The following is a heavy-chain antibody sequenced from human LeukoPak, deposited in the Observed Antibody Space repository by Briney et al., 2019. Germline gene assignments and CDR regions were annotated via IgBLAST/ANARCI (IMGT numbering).Heavy chain of an antibody. CDR3: ARQREQWLVFDY. CDR2: IYYSGST. Sequence: PSETLSLTCAVSGGSVTSGNWWSWVRQPPGKGLEWIGSIYYSGSTYYNPSLKSRVTISVDTSKNQFSLKLSSVTAADTAVYYCARQREQWLVFDYWGQGTLVTVPS. CDR1: GGSVTSGNW. V-gene: IGHV4-39*01. J-gene: IGHJ4*02. D-gene: IGHD6-19*01.